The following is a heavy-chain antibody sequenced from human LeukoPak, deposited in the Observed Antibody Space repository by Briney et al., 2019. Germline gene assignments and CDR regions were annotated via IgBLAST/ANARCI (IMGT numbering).Heavy chain of an antibody. D-gene: IGHD3-3*01. V-gene: IGHV4-59*12. CDR1: GGSISSYY. Sequence: PSETLSLTCTVSGGSISSYYWSWIRQPPGKGLEWIGYIYYSGSTNYNPSLKSRVTISVDTSKNQFSLKLSSVTAADTAVYYCARGQMSYDFWSGYTNWFDPWGQGTLVTVSS. CDR3: ARGQMSYDFWSGYTNWFDP. CDR2: IYYSGST. J-gene: IGHJ5*02.